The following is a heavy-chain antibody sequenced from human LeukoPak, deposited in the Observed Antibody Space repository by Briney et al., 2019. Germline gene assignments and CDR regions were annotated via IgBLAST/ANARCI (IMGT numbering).Heavy chain of an antibody. D-gene: IGHD3-22*01. Sequence: GESLKISCKGSGYSFTSYWIGWVRQMPGKGLEWMGIIYPGDSDTRYSPSFQGQVTISADKSISTAYLQWSSLKASDTAMYCCARPNSFDYYDSSGIFDYWGQGTLVTVSS. CDR2: IYPGDSDT. V-gene: IGHV5-51*01. J-gene: IGHJ4*02. CDR1: GYSFTSYW. CDR3: ARPNSFDYYDSSGIFDY.